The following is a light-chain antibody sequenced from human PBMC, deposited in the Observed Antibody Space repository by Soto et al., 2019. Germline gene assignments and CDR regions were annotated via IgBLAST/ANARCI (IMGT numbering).Light chain of an antibody. J-gene: IGKJ1*01. CDR3: QQYDNWPTWT. V-gene: IGKV3-15*01. CDR1: QSVSGK. CDR2: GAY. Sequence: EIVMTQSPATLSASPGERATLSCRASQSVSGKLAWYQQKPGQAPRLLIYGAYTRATGVPARFSGSGSETEFTLTISGLQLEDFAVYYCQQYDNWPTWTFGRGTRVDIX.